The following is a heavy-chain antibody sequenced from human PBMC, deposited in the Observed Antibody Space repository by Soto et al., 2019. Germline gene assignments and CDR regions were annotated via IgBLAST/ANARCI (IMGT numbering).Heavy chain of an antibody. D-gene: IGHD3-3*02. CDR2: ISYDGSIK. Sequence: QVQLVESGGGGVQPGRSLRLSCAASGFTFSSYGMHWVRQAPGKGLEWVAVISYDGSIKYYADSVKGRFTISRDTSKNTLYLQMNSLRAEDTAVYYCAGGFSNYYGMDVWGPGTTVPVSS. V-gene: IGHV3-30*03. CDR1: GFTFSSYG. J-gene: IGHJ6*02. CDR3: AGGFSNYYGMDV.